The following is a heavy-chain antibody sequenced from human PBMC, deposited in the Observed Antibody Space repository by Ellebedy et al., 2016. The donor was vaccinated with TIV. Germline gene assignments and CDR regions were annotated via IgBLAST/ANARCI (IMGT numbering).Heavy chain of an antibody. J-gene: IGHJ4*02. CDR1: GYTFTSYA. CDR3: ARDKTGATHSDY. V-gene: IGHV1-3*01. D-gene: IGHD1-26*01. Sequence: AASVKVSCKASGYTFTSYAMHWVRQAPGQRLEWMGWINAGNGNTKYSQKFQGRVTITRDTSASTAYMELSSLRSEDTAVYYCARDKTGATHSDYWGQGTLVTVSS. CDR2: INAGNGNT.